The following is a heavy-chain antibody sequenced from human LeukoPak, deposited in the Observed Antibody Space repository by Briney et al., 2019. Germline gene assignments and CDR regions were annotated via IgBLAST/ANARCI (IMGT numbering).Heavy chain of an antibody. D-gene: IGHD2-2*01. J-gene: IGHJ4*02. Sequence: SETLSLTCTVSGGSISSSPYYWAWIRQPPGRGLEWIGSIYYRGNTYHNPSLKSRVTISVAPSKNPFCLSVSPVAAADTVVYFCARPTTGLATQGYASWGQGILVTVAS. CDR2: IYYRGNT. CDR3: ARPTTGLATQGYAS. V-gene: IGHV4-39*01. CDR1: GGSISSSPYY.